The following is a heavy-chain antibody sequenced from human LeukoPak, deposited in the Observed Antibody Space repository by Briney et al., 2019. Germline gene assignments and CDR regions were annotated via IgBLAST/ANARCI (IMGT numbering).Heavy chain of an antibody. Sequence: GGSLRLSCAASGFTFNNYNINWVRQAPGKGLEWVSVIYSGGRTYYADSVKGRFTISRDNSKNTLYLQMNSLRAEDTAVYYCARAVICAGWFLRFGELLRPQGCGNWFDPWGQGTLVTVSS. CDR3: ARAVICAGWFLRFGELLRPQGCGNWFDP. J-gene: IGHJ5*02. D-gene: IGHD3-10*01. CDR1: GFTFNNYN. V-gene: IGHV3-66*01. CDR2: IYSGGRT.